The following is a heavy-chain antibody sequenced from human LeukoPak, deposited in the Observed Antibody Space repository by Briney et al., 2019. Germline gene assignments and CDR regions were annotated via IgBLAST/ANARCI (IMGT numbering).Heavy chain of an antibody. CDR3: TRSPYYYYMDV. Sequence: GGSLRLSCAASGFTFSSYGMHWVRQAPGKGLEDVSAISSNGGSTYYANSVKGRFTISRDNSKNTLYLQMGSLRAEDMAVYYCTRSPYYYYMDVWGKGTTVTVSS. V-gene: IGHV3-64*01. J-gene: IGHJ6*03. CDR1: GFTFSSYG. CDR2: ISSNGGST.